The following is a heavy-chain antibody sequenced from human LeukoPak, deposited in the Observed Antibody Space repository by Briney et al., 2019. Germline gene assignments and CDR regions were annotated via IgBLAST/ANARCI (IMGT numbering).Heavy chain of an antibody. V-gene: IGHV3-21*01. CDR3: ARDASSTSSQRPYAFDI. D-gene: IGHD2-2*01. CDR1: GFTFSSYS. CDR2: ISSSSSYI. J-gene: IGHJ3*02. Sequence: GGSLRLSCAASGFTFSSYSMNWVRQAPGKGLEWVSSISSSSSYIYYADSVKGRFTISRDNAKNSLYLQMNSLRAEDTAVYYCARDASSTSSQRPYAFDIWGQGTMVTVSS.